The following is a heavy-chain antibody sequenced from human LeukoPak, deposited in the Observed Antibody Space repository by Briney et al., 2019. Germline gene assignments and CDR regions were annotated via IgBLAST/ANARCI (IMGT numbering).Heavy chain of an antibody. D-gene: IGHD6-19*01. V-gene: IGHV4-39*07. Sequence: GSLRLSCAASGFTFSSYAMSWVRQPPGEGLEWIGSIYYSGSTYYNPSLKSRVTISVDTSKNQFSLKLSSVTAADTAVYYCARDCTSGWYPNWFDPWGQGTLVTVSS. J-gene: IGHJ5*02. CDR3: ARDCTSGWYPNWFDP. CDR1: GFTFSSYA. CDR2: IYYSGST.